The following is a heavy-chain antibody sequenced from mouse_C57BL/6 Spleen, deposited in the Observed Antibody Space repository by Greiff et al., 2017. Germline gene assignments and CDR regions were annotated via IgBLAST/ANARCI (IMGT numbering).Heavy chain of an antibody. CDR3: ARGDYADY. CDR1: GYTFTSYT. D-gene: IGHD2-4*01. Sequence: QVQLQQSGAELARPGASVKMSCKASGYTFTSYTMHWVTQRPGQGLEWIGYINPSSGYTKYNQKFKDKATLTADKSSSTAYMQLSSLTSEDSAVYYCARGDYADYWGQGTTLTVSS. V-gene: IGHV1-4*01. CDR2: INPSSGYT. J-gene: IGHJ2*01.